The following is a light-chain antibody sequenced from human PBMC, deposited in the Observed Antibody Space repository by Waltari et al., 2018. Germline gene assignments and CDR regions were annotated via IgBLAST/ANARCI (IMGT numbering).Light chain of an antibody. Sequence: EIMLPQSPGTLSLSPGERATLSCRASHSISRYLAWYQNQPGQAPRLLIYDASSRATGIPDRFSGGGAGTDFSLTISRLEPEDFAVYYCQKYGTLPATFGQGTKVEIK. CDR2: DAS. CDR3: QKYGTLPAT. V-gene: IGKV3-20*01. CDR1: HSISRY. J-gene: IGKJ1*01.